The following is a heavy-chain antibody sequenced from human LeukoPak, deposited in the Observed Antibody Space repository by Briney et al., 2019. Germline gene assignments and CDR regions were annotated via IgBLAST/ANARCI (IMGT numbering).Heavy chain of an antibody. CDR2: IIPIFGTA. J-gene: IGHJ3*02. CDR1: GGTFSSYA. V-gene: IGHV1-69*13. CDR3: AIIDVGAPDAFDI. Sequence: ASVKVSCKASGGTFSSYAISWVRQAPGQGLEWMGGIIPIFGTANYAQKFQGRVTITADESTSTAYMELSSLRSEDTAVYYCAIIDVGAPDAFDIWGQGTMVTVSS. D-gene: IGHD1-26*01.